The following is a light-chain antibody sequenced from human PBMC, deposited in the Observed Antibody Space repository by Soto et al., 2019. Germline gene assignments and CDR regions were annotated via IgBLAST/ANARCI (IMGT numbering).Light chain of an antibody. V-gene: IGKV3-15*01. J-gene: IGKJ1*01. Sequence: EILMTQSLATLSVSPVSGATLSCRASQSVDSNLAWYQQKPGQAPRLLIYGASTRATGISARFSGSGSGTEFTLTISSLQSEDFGVYYCQQYNNWWTFGQGTKVDIK. CDR2: GAS. CDR3: QQYNNWWT. CDR1: QSVDSN.